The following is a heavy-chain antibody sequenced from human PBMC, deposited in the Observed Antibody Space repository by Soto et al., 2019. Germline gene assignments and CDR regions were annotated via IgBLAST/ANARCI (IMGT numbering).Heavy chain of an antibody. V-gene: IGHV4-39*01. Sequence: SETLSLTCIVSGGSISSSSYYWGWIRQPPGKGLEWIGSIYYSGSTYYNPSLKSRVTISVDTSKNQFSLKLNSMTAADTAVYYCARHNYGSGSTYFDYWGQGTLVTVSS. CDR3: ARHNYGSGSTYFDY. J-gene: IGHJ4*02. D-gene: IGHD3-10*01. CDR1: GGSISSSSYY. CDR2: IYYSGST.